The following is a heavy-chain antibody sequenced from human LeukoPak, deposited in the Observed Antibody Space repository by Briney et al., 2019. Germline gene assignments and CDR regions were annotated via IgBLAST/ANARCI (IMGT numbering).Heavy chain of an antibody. CDR3: ASGTYRLGDY. D-gene: IGHD3-10*01. CDR2: ISPSSVDT. J-gene: IGHJ4*02. CDR1: GFTFSTYA. Sequence: GGSLRLSCAASGFTFSTYAMTWVRQAPGKGLEWVSGISPSSVDTYYADSVKGRFRVSRDNSKSTLYLQMNSLRAEDTAVYYCASGTYRLGDYWGQGTLVAVSS. V-gene: IGHV3-23*01.